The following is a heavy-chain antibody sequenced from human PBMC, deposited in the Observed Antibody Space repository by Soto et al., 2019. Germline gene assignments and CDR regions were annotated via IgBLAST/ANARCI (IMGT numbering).Heavy chain of an antibody. CDR3: AHRRGHYDFWSGYYYYYMDV. Sequence: QLTLKESGPTLVKPTQTLTLTCTFSGFSLSTSGVGVGWIRQPPGKALEWLALIYWDDDKRYSPSLKSRLTITKDTSKNQVVLTMTNMDPVDTATYYCAHRRGHYDFWSGYYYYYMDVWGKGTTGTVSS. D-gene: IGHD3-3*01. CDR2: IYWDDDK. V-gene: IGHV2-5*02. J-gene: IGHJ6*03. CDR1: GFSLSTSGVG.